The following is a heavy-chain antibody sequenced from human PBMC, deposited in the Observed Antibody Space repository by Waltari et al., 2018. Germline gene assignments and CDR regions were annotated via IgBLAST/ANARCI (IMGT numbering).Heavy chain of an antibody. Sequence: QVHLRESGPGLVKPSETLFLTCNVSSDSFKTSYWAWIRQSAGMRLEWIGRIYSTGYTRDNPSPESRGTISIDPSQNQISPRLTSVTVADTAVYFWARDRIAVSGSPPLSYNWFDFWGQGTRVAVSS. V-gene: IGHV4-4*07. CDR1: SDSFKTSY. J-gene: IGHJ5*01. CDR2: IYSTGYT. CDR3: ARDRIAVSGSPPLSYNWFDF. D-gene: IGHD6-19*01.